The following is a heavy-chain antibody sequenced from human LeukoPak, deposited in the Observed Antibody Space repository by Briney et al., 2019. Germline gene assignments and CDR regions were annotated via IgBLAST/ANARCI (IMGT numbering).Heavy chain of an antibody. J-gene: IGHJ4*02. V-gene: IGHV5-51*01. Sequence: MSGESLKISCKGSGYSFISYWIGWVRQIPGKGLEWMGIIYPGDSDIRYSPSFQGQVTISADKSISTAYLQWSSLKASDTAMYYCARRSSKATRLFDYWGQGTLVTVSS. D-gene: IGHD6-6*01. CDR2: IYPGDSDI. CDR3: ARRSSKATRLFDY. CDR1: GYSFISYW.